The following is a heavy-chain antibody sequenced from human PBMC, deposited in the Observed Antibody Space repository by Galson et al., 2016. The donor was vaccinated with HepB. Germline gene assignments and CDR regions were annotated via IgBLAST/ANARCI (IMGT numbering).Heavy chain of an antibody. CDR2: ISGYNDNT. D-gene: IGHD6-6*01. CDR3: ARGPGVPSLRRALDY. J-gene: IGHJ4*02. V-gene: IGHV1-18*01. CDR1: GYTFGSYG. Sequence: SVKVSCKASGYTFGSYGISWVRQAPGQGLEWMGWISGYNDNTNYSQKLQGRFTMTTDTSTSTAYMELRSLRSDDTAVFYCARGPGVPSLRRALDYWGQGTLVTVSS.